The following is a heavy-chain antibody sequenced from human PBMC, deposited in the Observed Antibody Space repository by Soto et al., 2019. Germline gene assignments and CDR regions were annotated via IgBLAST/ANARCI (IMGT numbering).Heavy chain of an antibody. CDR2: ISGTSANT. CDR1: GFMFANYA. D-gene: IGHD5-18*01. Sequence: GGSLRLSCAASGFMFANYAMSWVRQAPGKGLEWVSAISGTSANTYYTGSVKGRFSISRDNSRNTLYLQMNSLRAEDTAVYYCAKEHTYGSSPMVDYWGQGTLVTVSS. V-gene: IGHV3-23*01. CDR3: AKEHTYGSSPMVDY. J-gene: IGHJ4*02.